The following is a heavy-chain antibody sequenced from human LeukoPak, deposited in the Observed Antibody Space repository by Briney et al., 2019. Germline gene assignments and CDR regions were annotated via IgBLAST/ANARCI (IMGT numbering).Heavy chain of an antibody. CDR1: GYTFTSYA. CDR2: INTNTGNP. CDR3: GVGDYDLYYYYYYMDV. Sequence: ASVKVSCKASGYTFTSYAMNWVRQAPGQGLEWMGWINTNTGNPTYAQGFTGRFVFSLDTSVSTAYLQISSLKAEDTAVYYCGVGDYDLYYYYYYMDVWGKGNTVTVSS. D-gene: IGHD4-17*01. J-gene: IGHJ6*03. V-gene: IGHV7-4-1*02.